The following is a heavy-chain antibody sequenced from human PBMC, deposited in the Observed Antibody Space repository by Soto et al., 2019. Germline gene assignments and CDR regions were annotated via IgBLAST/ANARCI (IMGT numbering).Heavy chain of an antibody. CDR3: AREEWLRFFLY. Sequence: PVGSLRLSCAASGFTVSRTYMTWVRQAPGKGLEWVSVIYSAGNTYYADSVKGRFTISRDNSRNTVYLQMNSLRAEDTAVYYCAREEWLRFFLYWGQGTLVTVSS. V-gene: IGHV3-53*01. D-gene: IGHD5-12*01. J-gene: IGHJ4*02. CDR2: IYSAGNT. CDR1: GFTVSRTY.